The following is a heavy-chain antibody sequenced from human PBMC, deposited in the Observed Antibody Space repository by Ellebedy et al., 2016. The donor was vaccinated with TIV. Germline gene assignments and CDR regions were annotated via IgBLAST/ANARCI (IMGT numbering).Heavy chain of an antibody. CDR1: GGTFSSYT. Sequence: SVKVSXKASGGTFSSYTISWVRQAPGQGLEWMGGIIPLFGTASHSQKFQGRLTITADESTTSVYMELSSLGFDDTAVYYCAGGGVYCDSSSCPLYHYYGMDVWGQGTTVTVSS. J-gene: IGHJ6*02. CDR3: AGGGVYCDSSSCPLYHYYGMDV. D-gene: IGHD2-2*01. V-gene: IGHV1-69*13. CDR2: IIPLFGTA.